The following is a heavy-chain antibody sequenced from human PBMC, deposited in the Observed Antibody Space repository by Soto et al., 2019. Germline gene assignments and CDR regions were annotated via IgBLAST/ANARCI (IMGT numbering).Heavy chain of an antibody. CDR2: INPSGGST. Sequence: GASVKVSCKASGYTFTSYYMHWVRQAPGQGLEWMGIINPSGGSTSYAQKFQGRVTMTRDTSTSTVYMELSSLRSEDTAVYYCARDRTRGWDIVLMVYAHFDYWGQGTLVTVSS. D-gene: IGHD2-8*01. CDR1: GYTFTSYY. V-gene: IGHV1-46*01. J-gene: IGHJ4*02. CDR3: ARDRTRGWDIVLMVYAHFDY.